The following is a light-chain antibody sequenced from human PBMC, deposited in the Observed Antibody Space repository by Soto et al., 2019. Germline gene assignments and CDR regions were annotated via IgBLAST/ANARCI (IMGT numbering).Light chain of an antibody. CDR2: EVT. V-gene: IGLV2-14*01. J-gene: IGLJ3*02. CDR3: SSYTLSSTWV. CDR1: SNDIGLYNY. Sequence: QSALTQPASVSRSPGQSITISCTGTSNDIGLYNYVSWYQQHPGKAPKLVIYEVTYRPSGVSDRFSGSKSDNTASLTISGLQAEDEADYYCSSYTLSSTWVFGGGTKLTVL.